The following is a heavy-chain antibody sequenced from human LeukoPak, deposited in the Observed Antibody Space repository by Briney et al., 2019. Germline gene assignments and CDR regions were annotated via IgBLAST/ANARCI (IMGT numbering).Heavy chain of an antibody. V-gene: IGHV3-21*01. D-gene: IGHD3-22*01. J-gene: IGHJ4*02. Sequence: GGSLRLSCAASGFTFSSYAMNWVRQAPGKGLEWVSSISSGSSYIYYADSVKGRFTISRDNAKNSLFLQMNSLRAEDTAVYYCARDRVLWSDSSGYYSPGYWGQGTLVTVSS. CDR1: GFTFSSYA. CDR3: ARDRVLWSDSSGYYSPGY. CDR2: ISSGSSYI.